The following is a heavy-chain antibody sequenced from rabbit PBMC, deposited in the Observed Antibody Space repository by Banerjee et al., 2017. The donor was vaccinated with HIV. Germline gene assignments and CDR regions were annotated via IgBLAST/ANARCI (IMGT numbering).Heavy chain of an antibody. CDR1: GFSFSNKYV. J-gene: IGHJ6*01. V-gene: IGHV1S45*01. Sequence: QEQLEESGGDLVKPEGSLTLTCTASGFSFSNKYVMSWVRQAPGKGLEWIACINSSSGNTVYATWAKGRFTISITSSTTVTLQMTSLTAADTATYFCAREGVNIGGGYLWGPGTLVTVS. D-gene: IGHD2-1*01. CDR3: AREGVNIGGGYL. CDR2: INSSSGNT.